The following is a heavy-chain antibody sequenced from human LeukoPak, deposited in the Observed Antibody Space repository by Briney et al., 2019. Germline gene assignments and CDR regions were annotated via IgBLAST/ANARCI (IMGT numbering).Heavy chain of an antibody. J-gene: IGHJ4*02. D-gene: IGHD5-18*01. CDR1: GSSLSELS. V-gene: IGHV1-24*01. Sequence: GASVKVSCTVSGSSLSELSLYWVGQAPGKGLEWMGGFDVIDSETFYAQKFQGRVTMTEDSSTDTAYMELRSLTSDDTALYYCAAGRPYSLLDYWGQGTLVTVSS. CDR3: AAGRPYSLLDY. CDR2: FDVIDSET.